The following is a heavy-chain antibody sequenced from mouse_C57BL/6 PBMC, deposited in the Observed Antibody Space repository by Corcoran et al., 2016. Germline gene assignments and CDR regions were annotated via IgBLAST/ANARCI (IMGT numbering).Heavy chain of an antibody. CDR1: GYTFTNYG. CDR2: INTYSGVP. J-gene: IGHJ2*01. Sequence: QIQLVQSGPELKKPGETVKISCKASGYTFTNYGMSWVNRAPGNGLKWMGWINTYSGVPTYDDDFKGRFAFSLETSASTAYLQINNLKNEDTATYFCARSPVTTVLASRDYWGQGTTLTVSS. CDR3: ARSPVTTVLASRDY. D-gene: IGHD1-1*01. V-gene: IGHV9-3*01.